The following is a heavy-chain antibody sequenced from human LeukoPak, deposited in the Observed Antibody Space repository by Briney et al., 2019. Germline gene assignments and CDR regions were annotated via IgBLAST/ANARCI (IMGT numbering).Heavy chain of an antibody. CDR3: ARDVGDGYNTGAFDI. J-gene: IGHJ3*02. Sequence: GGSLRLSCAASGFMFSNYAMTWVRQAPGQGLEWVSSISGSGASTYYADSVKGRLTISRDNSKNTLYLHMNSLRAEDAAVYYCARDVGDGYNTGAFDIWGQGTMVTVSS. CDR2: ISGSGAST. CDR1: GFMFSNYA. D-gene: IGHD5-24*01. V-gene: IGHV3-23*01.